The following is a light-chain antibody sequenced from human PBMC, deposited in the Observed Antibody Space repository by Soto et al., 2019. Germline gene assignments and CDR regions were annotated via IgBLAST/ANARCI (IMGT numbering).Light chain of an antibody. J-gene: IGKJ1*01. CDR2: KAS. CDR1: QSISTW. Sequence: DIQMTQSPSTLSASVGDRVTITCRASQSISTWLAWYQQKPGKAPKLLIYKASSLESGVPSRFSGSGSGTEFTLTISSLQPDDFAAYYCQQYINRWTFGQGTK. V-gene: IGKV1-5*03. CDR3: QQYINRWT.